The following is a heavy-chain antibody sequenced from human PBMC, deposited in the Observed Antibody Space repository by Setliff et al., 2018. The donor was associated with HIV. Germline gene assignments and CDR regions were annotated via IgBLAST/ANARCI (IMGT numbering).Heavy chain of an antibody. D-gene: IGHD2-8*01. Sequence: GGSLRLSCAASGFTFSTYAMSWVRQAPGKGLEWVSYISGSSSYTNYADSVKGRFTISRDNAKTTLYLQMNSLRAEDTAVYYCARASGCIDGVCYAYSYYALDVWGQGTTVTVSS. J-gene: IGHJ6*02. CDR3: ARASGCIDGVCYAYSYYALDV. CDR1: GFTFSTYA. V-gene: IGHV3-11*06. CDR2: ISGSSSYT.